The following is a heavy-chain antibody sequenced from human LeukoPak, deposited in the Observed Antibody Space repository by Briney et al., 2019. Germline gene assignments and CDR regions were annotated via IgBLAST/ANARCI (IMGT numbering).Heavy chain of an antibody. CDR3: ATVDTAMVIVY. CDR1: GYTFTSYG. J-gene: IGHJ4*02. CDR2: ISAYNGNT. D-gene: IGHD5-18*01. V-gene: IGHV1-18*01. Sequence: GASVKVSCKASGYTFTSYGISWVRQAPGQRLEWMGWISAYNGNTNYAQKLQGRVTMTTDTSTSTAYMELRSLRSDDTAVYYCATVDTAMVIVYWGQGTLVTVSS.